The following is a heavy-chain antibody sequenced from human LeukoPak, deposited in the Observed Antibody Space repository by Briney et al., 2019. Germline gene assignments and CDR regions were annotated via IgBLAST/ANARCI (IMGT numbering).Heavy chain of an antibody. D-gene: IGHD1-26*01. V-gene: IGHV4-34*01. CDR3: AVRYQGALGY. CDR2: INHSGST. J-gene: IGHJ4*02. Sequence: SETLSLTCAVYRGSFSGYYWSWIRQPPGKGLEWIGEINHSGSTNYNPSLKSRVTISVDTSKNQFSLKLSSVTAADTAVYYCAVRYQGALGYWGQGTLVTVSS. CDR1: RGSFSGYY.